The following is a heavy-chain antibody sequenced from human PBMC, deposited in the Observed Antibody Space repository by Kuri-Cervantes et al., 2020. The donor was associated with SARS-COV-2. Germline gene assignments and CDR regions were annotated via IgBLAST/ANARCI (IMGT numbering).Heavy chain of an antibody. Sequence: SETLSLTCTVSGGSISSSSYYWGWIRQPPGKGLEWIGSIYYSGSTYYNPSLKSRVTISVDTSKNQFSLKLTSVTAADTAIYYRARHYAFDRFHKWGQGTQVTVSS. J-gene: IGHJ4*02. CDR1: GGSISSSSYY. CDR3: ARHYAFDRFHK. D-gene: IGHD3-9*01. CDR2: IYYSGST. V-gene: IGHV4-39*01.